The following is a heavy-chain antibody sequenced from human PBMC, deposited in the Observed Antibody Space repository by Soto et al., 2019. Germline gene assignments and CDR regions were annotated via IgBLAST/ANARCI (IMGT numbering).Heavy chain of an antibody. Sequence: KTSETLSLTCAVYGGSFSGYYWSWLRQPPGKGLEWIGEINHSGSPNYNPSLKSRVTISVDTSKNQFSLKMTSVTAADTAVYYCATANWSHHYFDPWGQGTPVTVSS. J-gene: IGHJ5*02. D-gene: IGHD1-1*01. CDR3: ATANWSHHYFDP. V-gene: IGHV4-34*01. CDR1: GGSFSGYY. CDR2: INHSGSP.